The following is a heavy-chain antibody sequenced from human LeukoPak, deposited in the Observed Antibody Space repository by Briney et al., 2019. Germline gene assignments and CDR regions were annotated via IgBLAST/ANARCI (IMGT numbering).Heavy chain of an antibody. V-gene: IGHV4-39*01. CDR1: GGSISSSSYY. Sequence: SETLSLTCTVSGGSISSSSYYWGWIRQPPGKGLEWIGSIYYSGSTYYNPSLKSRVTISVDTSKNQFSLKLSSVTAADTAVYYCARASRYCSGGSCSNWFDPWGQGTLVTVSS. D-gene: IGHD2-15*01. CDR3: ARASRYCSGGSCSNWFDP. CDR2: IYYSGST. J-gene: IGHJ5*02.